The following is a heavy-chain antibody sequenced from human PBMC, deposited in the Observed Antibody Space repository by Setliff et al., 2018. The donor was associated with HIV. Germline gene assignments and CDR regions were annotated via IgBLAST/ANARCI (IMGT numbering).Heavy chain of an antibody. Sequence: QTGGSLRLSCTASGFTLSDSVMHWVRQPPGKGLEWVAAISVDGSGKFYADSVKGRFTISRDNSRNTLYLQMNSLRDEDTAVYYCAREGGSSGYCGYFDYWGQGTLVTVSS. D-gene: IGHD3-22*01. CDR3: AREGGSSGYCGYFDY. CDR1: GFTLSDSV. V-gene: IGHV3-30*01. J-gene: IGHJ4*02. CDR2: ISVDGSGK.